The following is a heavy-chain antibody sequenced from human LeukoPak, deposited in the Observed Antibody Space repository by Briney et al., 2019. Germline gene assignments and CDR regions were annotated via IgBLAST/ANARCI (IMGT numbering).Heavy chain of an antibody. Sequence: GGSLRLSCAASGSTFSNYGMHWVRQVPGKGLEWVAPIWFDGIRKYYADSVKGRLTISRDNSKNTLYLQMNSLRAEDTAVYYCARDLEDSSPFGAFDMWGQGTMVTVSS. D-gene: IGHD3-22*01. CDR2: IWFDGIRK. V-gene: IGHV3-33*01. CDR3: ARDLEDSSPFGAFDM. J-gene: IGHJ3*02. CDR1: GSTFSNYG.